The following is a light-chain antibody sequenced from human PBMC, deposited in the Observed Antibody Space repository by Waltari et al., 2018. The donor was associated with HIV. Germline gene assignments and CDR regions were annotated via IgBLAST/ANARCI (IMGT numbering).Light chain of an antibody. Sequence: IVLTQSPGTLSLSPGERATLSCRARQRVSTSNYLAWYQQKPGQAPRLLIYAASNRVTGIPDRFSGGGSGTDFTLTISRLEPEDLAVYYWQHYGSSPTFGQGTKVEIK. V-gene: IGKV3-20*01. J-gene: IGKJ1*01. CDR2: AAS. CDR1: QRVSTSNY. CDR3: QHYGSSPT.